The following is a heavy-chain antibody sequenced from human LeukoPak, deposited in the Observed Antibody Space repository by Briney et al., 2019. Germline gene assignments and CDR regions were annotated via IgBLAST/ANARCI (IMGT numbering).Heavy chain of an antibody. Sequence: GASVKVSCKASGYTFTSYGISWVRQAPGQGPEWMGWISPYNGNTNYARKLQGRATMTTDTSTSTAYMELRSLRSDDTAVYYCARHFYGSGTYYHFDYWGQGTLVTVSS. CDR1: GYTFTSYG. CDR3: ARHFYGSGTYYHFDY. CDR2: ISPYNGNT. D-gene: IGHD3-10*01. J-gene: IGHJ4*02. V-gene: IGHV1-18*01.